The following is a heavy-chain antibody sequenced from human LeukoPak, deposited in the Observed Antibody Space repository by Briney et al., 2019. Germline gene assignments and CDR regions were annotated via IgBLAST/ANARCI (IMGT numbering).Heavy chain of an antibody. CDR3: ARQLGYCSSTSCYANKVDY. V-gene: IGHV4-39*01. D-gene: IGHD2-2*01. CDR1: GGSISSSSYY. J-gene: IGHJ4*02. CDR2: IYYSGST. Sequence: SETLSLTCTVSGGSISSSSYYWGWIRQPPGKGLEWIGSIYYSGSTYYNPSLKSRVTISVDTSKNQFSLKLSSVTAADTAVYYCARQLGYCSSTSCYANKVDYWGQGTLVTVSS.